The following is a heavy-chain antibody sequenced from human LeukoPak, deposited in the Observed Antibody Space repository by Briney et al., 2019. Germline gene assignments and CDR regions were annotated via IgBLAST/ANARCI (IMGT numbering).Heavy chain of an antibody. Sequence: PGGSLRLSCAASGFTVSSNYMSWVRQPPGKGLEWIGSIYYSGSTYYNPSLKSRVTISVDTSKNQFSLKLSSVTAADTAVYYCARHSGSSWFSAMDVWGQGTTVTVSS. D-gene: IGHD6-13*01. V-gene: IGHV4-39*01. CDR2: IYYSGST. CDR1: GFTVSSNY. J-gene: IGHJ6*02. CDR3: ARHSGSSWFSAMDV.